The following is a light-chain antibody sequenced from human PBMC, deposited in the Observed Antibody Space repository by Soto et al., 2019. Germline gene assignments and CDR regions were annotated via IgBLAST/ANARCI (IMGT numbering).Light chain of an antibody. CDR2: KAS. J-gene: IGKJ1*01. Sequence: DIQMTQSPSTLSASVGDRVTITCRASQSISSWLAWYQQKPGKAPKLLIYKASSLESGVPSRFSGSGSGTEFTLTISSLQPDDFASYYCQEYSTNFRTFGQGTKVEIK. V-gene: IGKV1-5*03. CDR3: QEYSTNFRT. CDR1: QSISSW.